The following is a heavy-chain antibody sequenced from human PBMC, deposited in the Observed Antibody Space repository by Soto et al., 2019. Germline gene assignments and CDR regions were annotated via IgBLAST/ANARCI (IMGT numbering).Heavy chain of an antibody. J-gene: IGHJ6*02. CDR1: GASIRSYY. CDR3: PSTAGHPGDFCYYAGMDA. V-gene: IGHV4-4*08. D-gene: IGHD7-27*01. CDR2: VYTSDYT. Sequence: QMQLQESGPGLVKPSETLSLTCSVSGASIRSYYWHWIRQPPGKGLEWIGYVYTSDYTRYSSSLKSRVPLSPHTSQTEFFVGLLCLTAAETAADYCPSTAGHPGDFCYYAGMDAWGHGATVTIS.